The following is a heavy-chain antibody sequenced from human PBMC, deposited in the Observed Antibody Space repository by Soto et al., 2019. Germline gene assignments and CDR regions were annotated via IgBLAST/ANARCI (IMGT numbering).Heavy chain of an antibody. V-gene: IGHV3-72*01. Sequence: DVQLVASGGGLVQPGGSLRVSCAGTGFTFSDHDMDWVRQAPGKGLEWVGRSRNKPNSYTTATAASVQGRFTISRDDSKNSLYLHMNSLRTEDTAVYYCTREGVSGWFDPWGQGTLVTVSS. J-gene: IGHJ5*02. D-gene: IGHD2-8*01. CDR1: GFTFSDHD. CDR3: TREGVSGWFDP. CDR2: SRNKPNSYTT.